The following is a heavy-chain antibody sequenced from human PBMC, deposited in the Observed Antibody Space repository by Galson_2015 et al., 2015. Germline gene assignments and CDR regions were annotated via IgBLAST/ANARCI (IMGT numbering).Heavy chain of an antibody. J-gene: IGHJ3*02. V-gene: IGHV3-21*01. D-gene: IGHD3-10*01. CDR1: GFTFSSYS. CDR2: ISSSSSYI. CDR3: ARDVLLWPQENAFDI. Sequence: SLRLSCAASGFTFSSYSMNRVRQAPGKGLEWVSSISSSSSYIYYADSVKGRFTISRDNAKNSLYLQMNSLRAEDTAVYYCARDVLLWPQENAFDIWGQGTMVTVSS.